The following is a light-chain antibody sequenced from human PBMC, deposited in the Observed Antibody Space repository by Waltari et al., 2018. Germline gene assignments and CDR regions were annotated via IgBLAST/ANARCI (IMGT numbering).Light chain of an antibody. Sequence: FVLTQPHSVSESPGKTVTISCTRSSGSVAGTNVQWYQLRPGSAPTTVIYDDDQRPSGVPDRFSGSIDSSSNSASLTISGLKTEDEADYYCQSYDYNTWVFGGGTKLTVL. V-gene: IGLV6-57*03. CDR2: DDD. J-gene: IGLJ3*02. CDR3: QSYDYNTWV. CDR1: SGSVAGTN.